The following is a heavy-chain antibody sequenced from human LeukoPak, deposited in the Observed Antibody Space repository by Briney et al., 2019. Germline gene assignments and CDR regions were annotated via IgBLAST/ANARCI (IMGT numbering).Heavy chain of an antibody. D-gene: IGHD5-18*01. V-gene: IGHV3-9*01. CDR2: ISWNSGSI. CDR3: YSTAMVTRGAFDI. J-gene: IGHJ3*02. Sequence: PGGSLRLSCAASGFTFDDYAMHWVRQAPGKGLEWVSGISWNSGSIGYADSVKGRFTISRDNAKNSLYLQMNSLRAEDTALYYCYSTAMVTRGAFDIWGQGTMVTVSS. CDR1: GFTFDDYA.